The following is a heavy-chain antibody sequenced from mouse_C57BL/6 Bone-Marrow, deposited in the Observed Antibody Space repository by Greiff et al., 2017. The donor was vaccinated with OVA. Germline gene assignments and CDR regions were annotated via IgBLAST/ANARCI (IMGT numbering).Heavy chain of an antibody. D-gene: IGHD2-2*01. Sequence: EVNVVESGGGLVKPGGSLKLSCAASGFTFSSYAMSWVRQTPEKRLEWVATISDGGSYTYYPDNVKGRFTISRDNAKNNLYLQMSHLKSEDTAMYYCASDLLWLRRRGYYYAMDYWGQGTSVTVSS. CDR1: GFTFSSYA. V-gene: IGHV5-4*03. J-gene: IGHJ4*01. CDR2: ISDGGSYT. CDR3: ASDLLWLRRRGYYYAMDY.